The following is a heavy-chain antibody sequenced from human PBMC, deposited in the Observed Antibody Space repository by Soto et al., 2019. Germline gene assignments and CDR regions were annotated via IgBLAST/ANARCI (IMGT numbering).Heavy chain of an antibody. D-gene: IGHD6-19*01. V-gene: IGHV4-61*01. J-gene: IGHJ4*02. Sequence: QVQLQESGPGLVKPSETLSLTCTVSGGSVSSDNYYWSWIRQPPGKGLEWIGFISYSGSTSYNPPLTSRVTISVDTPTSQFSLNLRSVTTADTAVYYCAREMGSAWTNFDYWGQGTLVTVSS. CDR1: GGSVSSDNYY. CDR3: AREMGSAWTNFDY. CDR2: ISYSGST.